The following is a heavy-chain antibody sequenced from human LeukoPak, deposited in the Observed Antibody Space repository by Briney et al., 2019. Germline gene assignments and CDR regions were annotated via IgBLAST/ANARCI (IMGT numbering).Heavy chain of an antibody. J-gene: IGHJ4*02. D-gene: IGHD2-15*01. CDR2: ISGYNGNT. CDR3: ARDRCSGGSCYQRSVFDY. V-gene: IGHV1-18*01. Sequence: ASVKVSCKASGYTFISYGFSWVRQAPGQGLEWMGWISGYNGNTNYARNLQGRVTLTTDTSTSTAYMELRSLRSDDTAVYYCARDRCSGGSCYQRSVFDYWGQGTLVTVSS. CDR1: GYTFISYG.